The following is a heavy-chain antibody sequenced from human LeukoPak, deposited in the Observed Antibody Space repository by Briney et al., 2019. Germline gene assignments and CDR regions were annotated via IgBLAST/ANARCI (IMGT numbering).Heavy chain of an antibody. CDR1: GFTFSSYA. CDR3: AKDPKPVRYQYFDY. D-gene: IGHD2-2*01. CDR2: LSGSGGST. V-gene: IGHV3-23*01. J-gene: IGHJ4*02. Sequence: PGGSLRLSCAASGFTFSSYAMSWVRQAAGKGLEWVSALSGSGGSTYYADSVKGRFTTSRDNSKNTLYLQMNSLRAEDTAVYYCAKDPKPVRYQYFDYWGQGTLVTVSS.